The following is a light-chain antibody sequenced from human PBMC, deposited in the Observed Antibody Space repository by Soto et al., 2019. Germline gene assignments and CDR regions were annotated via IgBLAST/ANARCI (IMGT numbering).Light chain of an antibody. CDR2: KAS. V-gene: IGKV1-5*03. Sequence: DIQMTQSPSTLSGSVGDRVTITCRASQTISSWLAWYQQKPGKAPKLLIYKASTLKSGVPSRFSGSGSGTEFTLTISSLQPEDFATYYCLQHNSYPLTFGQGTKVDIK. CDR3: LQHNSYPLT. J-gene: IGKJ1*01. CDR1: QTISSW.